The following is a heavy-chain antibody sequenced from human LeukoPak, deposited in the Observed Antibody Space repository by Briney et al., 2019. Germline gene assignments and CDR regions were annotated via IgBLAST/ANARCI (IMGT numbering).Heavy chain of an antibody. J-gene: IGHJ6*02. Sequence: SETLSLTCTVSGGSISSSSYYWGWIRQPPGKGLEWIGSIYYSGSTYYNPSLKSRVTISVDTSKNQFSLKLSSVTAADTAVYYCARWPYGSGSYYPRYYYYYGIDVWGQGTTVTVSS. V-gene: IGHV4-39*01. D-gene: IGHD3-10*01. CDR1: GGSISSSSYY. CDR3: ARWPYGSGSYYPRYYYYYGIDV. CDR2: IYYSGST.